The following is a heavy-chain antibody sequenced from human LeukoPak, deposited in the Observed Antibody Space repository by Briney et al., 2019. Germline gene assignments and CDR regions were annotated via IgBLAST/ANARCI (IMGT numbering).Heavy chain of an antibody. CDR2: ISSSSSYI. D-gene: IGHD3-22*01. Sequence: AGGSLRLSCAASGFTFSSYSMNWVRQAPGKGLEWVSSISSSSSYIYYADSVKGRLTISRDNAKNSLYLQMNSLRAEDTAVYYCARVAPGYYDSSGRTADYWGQGTLVTVSS. CDR3: ARVAPGYYDSSGRTADY. V-gene: IGHV3-21*01. CDR1: GFTFSSYS. J-gene: IGHJ4*02.